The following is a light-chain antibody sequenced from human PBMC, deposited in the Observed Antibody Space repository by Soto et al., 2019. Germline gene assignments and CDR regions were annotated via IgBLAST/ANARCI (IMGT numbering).Light chain of an antibody. CDR2: GTT. V-gene: IGLV1-40*01. CDR3: AGWDDSLSGVV. J-gene: IGLJ2*01. CDR1: SSNIGAGYD. Sequence: QSVLTQPPSVSGAPGQRVTFSCTGSSSNIGAGYDVHWYQQFPGTAPKLLLYGTTNRPSGVPDRFSGSKSGTSASLAISGLQAEDEADYYCAGWDDSLSGVVFGGGTKLTVL.